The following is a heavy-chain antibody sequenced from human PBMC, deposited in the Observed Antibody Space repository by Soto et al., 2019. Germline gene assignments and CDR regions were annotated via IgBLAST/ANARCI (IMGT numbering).Heavy chain of an antibody. D-gene: IGHD6-19*01. CDR3: AKLKVAGIEY. Sequence: PGGSLRLSCASSVFTFSSYAMSCVRQSPGKGLEWVSAISGSGGSTYYADSVKGRFTISRDNSKNTLYLQMNSLRAEDTAVYYCAKLKVAGIEYWGQGTLVIVS. J-gene: IGHJ4*02. V-gene: IGHV3-23*01. CDR1: VFTFSSYA. CDR2: ISGSGGST.